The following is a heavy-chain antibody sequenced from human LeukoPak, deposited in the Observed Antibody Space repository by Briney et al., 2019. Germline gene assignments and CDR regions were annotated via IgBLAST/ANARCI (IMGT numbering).Heavy chain of an antibody. D-gene: IGHD5-12*01. CDR1: GGSFSDYY. V-gene: IGHV4-34*01. Sequence: PSETLSLTCAVYGGSFSDYYWSWIRQPPGKGLEWIGEINHSGSTNYNPSLKSRVTISVDTSKNQFSLKLSSVTAADTAVYYCARVGYSGSFLASDYWGQGTLVTVSS. J-gene: IGHJ4*02. CDR3: ARVGYSGSFLASDY. CDR2: INHSGST.